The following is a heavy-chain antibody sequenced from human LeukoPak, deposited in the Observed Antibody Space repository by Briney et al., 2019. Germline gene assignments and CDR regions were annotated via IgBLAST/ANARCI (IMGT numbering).Heavy chain of an antibody. CDR1: GGSISSSSYY. V-gene: IGHV4-39*01. J-gene: IGHJ3*02. D-gene: IGHD3-22*01. Sequence: PSETLSLTCTVSGGSISSSSYYWGWIRQPPGKGREWIGSIYYSGSTYYNPSLKSRVTISVDTSKNQFSLKLSSVTAADTAVYYCARRVIVVVMSLDAFDIWGQGTMATVSS. CDR3: ARRVIVVVMSLDAFDI. CDR2: IYYSGST.